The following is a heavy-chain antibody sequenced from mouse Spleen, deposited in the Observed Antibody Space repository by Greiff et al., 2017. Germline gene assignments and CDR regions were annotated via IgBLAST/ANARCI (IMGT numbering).Heavy chain of an antibody. CDR3: ARNTVVALYYAMDY. J-gene: IGHJ4*01. Sequence: EVKLVESGGGLVKPGGSLKLSCAASGFTFSDYGMHWVRQAPEKGLEWVAYISSGSSTIYYADTVKGRFTISRENAKNTLFLQMTSLRSEDTAMYYCARNTVVALYYAMDYWGQGTSVTVSS. CDR2: ISSGSSTI. V-gene: IGHV5-17*01. D-gene: IGHD1-1*01. CDR1: GFTFSDYG.